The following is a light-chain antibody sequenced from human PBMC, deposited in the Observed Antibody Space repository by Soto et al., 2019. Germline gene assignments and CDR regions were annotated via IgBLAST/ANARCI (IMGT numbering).Light chain of an antibody. CDR2: NTN. CDR1: SGSLSTGYY. J-gene: IGLJ3*02. Sequence: QAVVTQEPSFSVSPGGTVTLTCGFSSGSLSTGYYPSWYQQTPGQAPRTLIYNTNTRSSGVPDRFSGSILGNKAALTITGAQADDESDYYCVLYMGSGIWVFGGGTKLTVL. CDR3: VLYMGSGIWV. V-gene: IGLV8-61*01.